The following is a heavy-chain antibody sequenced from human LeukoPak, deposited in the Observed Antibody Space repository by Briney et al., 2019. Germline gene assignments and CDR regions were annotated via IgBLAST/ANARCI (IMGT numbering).Heavy chain of an antibody. V-gene: IGHV4-61*02. CDR1: GGSISSGSYY. CDR2: IYTSGST. Sequence: PSQTLSLTCTVSGGSISSGSYYWSWIRQPAGKGLEWIGRIYTSGSTNYNPSLKSQVTISVDTSKNQFSLKLSSVTAADTAVYYCARDTSHAGDANWFDPWGQGTLVTVSS. CDR3: ARDTSHAGDANWFDP. J-gene: IGHJ5*02. D-gene: IGHD3-10*01.